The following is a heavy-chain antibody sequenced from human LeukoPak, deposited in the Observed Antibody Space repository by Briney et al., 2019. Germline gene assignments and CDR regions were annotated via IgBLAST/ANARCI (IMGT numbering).Heavy chain of an antibody. CDR2: ISSSSSYI. V-gene: IGHV3-21*01. CDR1: GFTFSSYA. CDR3: AVGRREYYFDY. J-gene: IGHJ4*02. Sequence: GGSLRLSCAASGFTFSSYAMNWVRQAPGKGLEWVSSISSSSSYIYYADSVKGRFTISRDNAKNSLYLQMNSLRAEDTAVYYCAVGRREYYFDYWGQGTLVTVSS. D-gene: IGHD1-1*01.